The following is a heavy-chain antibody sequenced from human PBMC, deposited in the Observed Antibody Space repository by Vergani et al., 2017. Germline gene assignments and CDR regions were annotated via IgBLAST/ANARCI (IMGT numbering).Heavy chain of an antibody. CDR2: IRYDGSNK. Sequence: QVQLVESGGGVVQPGGSLRLSCAASGYTFSSYGMHWVRQAPGKGLEWVAFIRYDGSNKYYADSVKGRSTISRDNSKNTLYLQMNSLRAEDTAVYYCAKDDLSYSSGYFDYWGQGTLVTVSS. D-gene: IGHD3-22*01. CDR3: AKDDLSYSSGYFDY. V-gene: IGHV3-30*02. J-gene: IGHJ4*02. CDR1: GYTFSSYG.